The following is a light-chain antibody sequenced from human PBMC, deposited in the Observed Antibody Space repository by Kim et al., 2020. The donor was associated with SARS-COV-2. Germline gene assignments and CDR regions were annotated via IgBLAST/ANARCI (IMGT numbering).Light chain of an antibody. CDR2: QDT. CDR1: KLGDMY. CDR3: QAWDRSTTV. Sequence: SVSRGKTASFSSSGNKLGDMYVFWYQQKPLQSPVRLFYQDTKRPSRIPERFSGSNTGNTANLIMSGTQAMEEADYYCQAWDRSTTVLGGGTQLTVL. J-gene: IGLJ3*02. V-gene: IGLV3-1*01.